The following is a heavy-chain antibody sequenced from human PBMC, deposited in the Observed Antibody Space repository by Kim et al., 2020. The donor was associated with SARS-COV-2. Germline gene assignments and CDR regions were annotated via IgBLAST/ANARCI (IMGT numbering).Heavy chain of an antibody. J-gene: IGHJ3*01. V-gene: IGHV3-23*01. Sequence: GGSLRLSCGASGFTFTSHDLQWVRQAPGKGPEWISGVSGSGDREFYAESVKGRFTISRDNSKNTVYLQLNILRAEDPAIYYCVRQVAGSNFDVWGQGTMV. D-gene: IGHD3-10*01. CDR2: VSGSGDRE. CDR1: GFTFTSHD. CDR3: VRQVAGSNFDV.